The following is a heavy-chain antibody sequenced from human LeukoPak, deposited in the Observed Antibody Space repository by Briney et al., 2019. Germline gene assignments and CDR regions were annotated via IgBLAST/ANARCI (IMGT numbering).Heavy chain of an antibody. CDR1: GGSFSGYY. CDR2: INHSGST. CDR3: ARAGYPGLNWFDP. V-gene: IGHV4-34*01. Sequence: PSETLSLTCAVYGGSFSGYYWSWIRQPPGKGLEWIGEINHSGSTNYNPSLKSRVTISVDTSTNQFSLKLSSVTAADTAVYYCARAGYPGLNWFDPWGQGTLVTVSS. D-gene: IGHD5-12*01. J-gene: IGHJ5*02.